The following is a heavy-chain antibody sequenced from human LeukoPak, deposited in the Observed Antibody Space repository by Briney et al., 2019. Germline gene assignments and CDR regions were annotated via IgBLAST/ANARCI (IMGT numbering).Heavy chain of an antibody. J-gene: IGHJ3*02. CDR3: ATGGYGHDAFDI. D-gene: IGHD2-8*02. CDR1: GFSFSSYA. CDR2: INTDGSST. Sequence: GGSLRLSCVGSGFSFSSYAMTWVRQAPGKGLVWVSRINTDGSSTSYADSVKGRFTISRDNAKNTLYLQMNSLRAEDTAVYYCATGGYGHDAFDIWGQGTMVTVSS. V-gene: IGHV3-74*01.